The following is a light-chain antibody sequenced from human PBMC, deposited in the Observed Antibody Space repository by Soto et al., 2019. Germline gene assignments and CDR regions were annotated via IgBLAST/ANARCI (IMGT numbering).Light chain of an antibody. J-gene: IGKJ3*01. CDR1: QDISNY. CDR2: DAS. Sequence: DIQMTQSPSSLSASVGDRVTITCQASQDISNYLNWYQQQPGKAPKLLIYDASNLETGVPSRFSGSGSGTDFTFTISSLQPEDIATYYCQQYDNLPPVFGPGTKVDIK. CDR3: QQYDNLPPV. V-gene: IGKV1-33*01.